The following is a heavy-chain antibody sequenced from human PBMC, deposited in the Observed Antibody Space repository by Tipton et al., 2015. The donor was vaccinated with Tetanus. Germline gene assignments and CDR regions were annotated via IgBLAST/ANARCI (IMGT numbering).Heavy chain of an antibody. D-gene: IGHD2-2*02. CDR2: INHSGST. V-gene: IGHV4-34*01. Sequence: TLSLTCAVYGGSFSGYYWSWIRQPPGKGLEWIGEINHSGSTNYNPSLKSRVTISVDTSKNHFSLKLSSVTAADTAVYYCARVGTDIVVVPAAIRVGWEADGMDVWGQGTTVTVSS. J-gene: IGHJ6*02. CDR3: ARVGTDIVVVPAAIRVGWEADGMDV. CDR1: GGSFSGYY.